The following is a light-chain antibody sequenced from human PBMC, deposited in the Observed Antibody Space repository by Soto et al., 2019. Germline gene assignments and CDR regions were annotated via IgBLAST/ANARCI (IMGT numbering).Light chain of an antibody. CDR2: ATF. Sequence: DIQMTQSPSSLSASVGDTVTITCRASQDIRNDLGWYQQKSGKAPRRLIYATFSLQSGVLSRFSGSGSGTEFTITISSLQPEDFATSYCLQYNSYPPLTFGGGTKVEIK. V-gene: IGKV1-17*01. CDR3: LQYNSYPPLT. CDR1: QDIRND. J-gene: IGKJ4*01.